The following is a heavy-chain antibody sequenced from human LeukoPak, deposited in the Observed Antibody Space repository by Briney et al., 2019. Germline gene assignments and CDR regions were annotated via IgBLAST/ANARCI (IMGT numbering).Heavy chain of an antibody. V-gene: IGHV4-59*01. J-gene: IGHJ6*03. D-gene: IGHD1-26*01. Sequence: GSLRLSCAASGFTFSSYSINWVRQAPGKGLEWIGYINYSGSTSYNPSLKSRVTISVDTSQNQFSLKLNSVTAADTAVYYCARGPQKVGAAALKGYYYYMDVWGKGTTVTVSS. CDR1: GFTFSSYS. CDR3: ARGPQKVGAAALKGYYYYMDV. CDR2: INYSGST.